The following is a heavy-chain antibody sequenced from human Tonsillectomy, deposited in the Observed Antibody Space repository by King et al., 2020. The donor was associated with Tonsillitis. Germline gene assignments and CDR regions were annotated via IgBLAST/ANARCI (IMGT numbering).Heavy chain of an antibody. J-gene: IGHJ4*02. Sequence: VQLVESGGGLVQPGGSLRLSCVASGFTFSSYAMSWVRQAPGKGLEWVSVISASGGTTYYADSVKGRFTISRDNSKNTLYLQMNSLKAEDTAVYYCAKDGGSSSRHFDYWGQGTLVTVSS. V-gene: IGHV3-23*04. D-gene: IGHD2-15*01. CDR2: ISASGGTT. CDR1: GFTFSSYA. CDR3: AKDGGSSSRHFDY.